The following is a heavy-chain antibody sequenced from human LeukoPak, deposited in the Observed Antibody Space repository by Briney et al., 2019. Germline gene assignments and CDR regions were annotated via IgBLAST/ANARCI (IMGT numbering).Heavy chain of an antibody. CDR2: ISGSGGST. D-gene: IGHD3-16*02. V-gene: IGHV3-23*01. CDR3: ANDRGNYDYVWGSYRPTNNWFDP. Sequence: QPGGSLRLSCAASGFTFSSYAMSWVRQAPGKGLEWVSAISGSGGSTYYADSVKGRFTISRGNSKNTLYLQMNSLRAEDTAVYYCANDRGNYDYVWGSYRPTNNWFDPWGQGTLVTVSS. J-gene: IGHJ5*02. CDR1: GFTFSSYA.